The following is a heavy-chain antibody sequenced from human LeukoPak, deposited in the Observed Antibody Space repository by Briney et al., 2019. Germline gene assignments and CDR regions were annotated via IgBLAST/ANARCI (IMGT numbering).Heavy chain of an antibody. V-gene: IGHV3-23*01. CDR1: GFTFSSYA. D-gene: IGHD2-2*01. CDR2: ISGSGGST. CDR3: AKRGTIVVVPAATFDY. J-gene: IGHJ4*02. Sequence: GGSLRLSCAASGFTFSSYAISWVRQAPGKGLEWVSAISGSGGSTYYADSVKGRFTISRDNSKNTLYLQMNSLRAEDTAVYYCAKRGTIVVVPAATFDYWGQGTMVTVSS.